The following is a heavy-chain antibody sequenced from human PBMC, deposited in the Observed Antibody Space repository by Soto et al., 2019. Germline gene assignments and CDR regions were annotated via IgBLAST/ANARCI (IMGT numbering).Heavy chain of an antibody. CDR2: IFYRGNT. CDR1: GGSISNSSYY. CDR3: ASLSMTTVTTRAY. V-gene: IGHV4-39*01. Sequence: QLHLQESGPGLVKPSETLSLTCTVSGGSISNSSYYWGWIRQPPGKGLEWIGSIFYRGNTYYNPSLKRRVTISVDTSKNQFSLKLSSVTAADTAAYYCASLSMTTVTTRAYWGQGTLVTVSS. J-gene: IGHJ4*02. D-gene: IGHD4-17*01.